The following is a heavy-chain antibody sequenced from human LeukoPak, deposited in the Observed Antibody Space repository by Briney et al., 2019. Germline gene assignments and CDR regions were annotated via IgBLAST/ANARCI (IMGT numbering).Heavy chain of an antibody. CDR1: GFTFSNSW. J-gene: IGHJ6*02. V-gene: IGHV3-15*01. D-gene: IGHD2-8*02. CDR2: IKSKTDGGTT. CDR3: TTVRLVYYYYGMDI. Sequence: PGGSLRLSCAASGFTFSNSWMSWVRQAPGKGLEWVGRIKSKTDGGTTDYAAPVKGRFTISRDDSKNTLYLQMNSLKTEDTAVYYCTTVRLVYYYYGMDIWGQGTTVTVSS.